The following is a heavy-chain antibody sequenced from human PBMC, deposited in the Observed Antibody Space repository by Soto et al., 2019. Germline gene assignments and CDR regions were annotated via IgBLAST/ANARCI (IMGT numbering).Heavy chain of an antibody. CDR1: GFIADDYA. D-gene: IGHD4-17*01. Sequence: EVQLVESGGGLVQPGRSLRLSCVASGFIADDYAMHWVRQAPGKGLEWVSGISSNSATINYADSVKGRFTISRDNDKNSLFLQMNSLRPEDTALYYCVKDRKWGGMTTIHYFDSWGQGTLVTVSS. J-gene: IGHJ4*02. CDR2: ISSNSATI. V-gene: IGHV3-9*02. CDR3: VKDRKWGGMTTIHYFDS.